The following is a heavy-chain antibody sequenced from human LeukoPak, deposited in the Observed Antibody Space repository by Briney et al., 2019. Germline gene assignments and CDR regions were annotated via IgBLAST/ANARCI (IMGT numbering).Heavy chain of an antibody. CDR1: GGSFSGYY. D-gene: IGHD5-24*01. CDR2: INHSGST. CDR3: ARGGGRDGYYFDY. Sequence: PSETLSLTCAVYGGSFSGYYWSWIRQPPGKGLEWIGEINHSGSTNYNPSLKSRVTISVNTSKNRFSLKLSSVTAADTAVYYCARGGGRDGYYFDYWGQGTLVTVSS. V-gene: IGHV4-34*01. J-gene: IGHJ4*02.